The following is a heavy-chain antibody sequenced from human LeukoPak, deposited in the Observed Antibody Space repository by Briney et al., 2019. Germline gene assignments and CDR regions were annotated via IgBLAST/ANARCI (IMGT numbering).Heavy chain of an antibody. D-gene: IGHD5-18*01. J-gene: IGHJ4*02. CDR1: GYTFTGYY. V-gene: IGHV1-69*04. CDR2: IIPILGIA. CDR3: AGVDTGMVTLFDY. Sequence: SVKVSCKASGYTFTGYYMHWVRQAPGQGLEWMGRIIPILGIANYAQKFQGRVTITADKSTSTAYMELSSLRSEDTAVYYCAGVDTGMVTLFDYWGQGTLVTVSS.